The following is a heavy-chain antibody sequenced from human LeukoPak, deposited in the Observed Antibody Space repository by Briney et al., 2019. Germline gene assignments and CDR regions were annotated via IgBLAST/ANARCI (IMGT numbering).Heavy chain of an antibody. CDR3: ARGGGYGDYVGWFDP. CDR2: IYTSGST. V-gene: IGHV4-4*07. J-gene: IGHJ5*02. CDR1: GGSISSYY. Sequence: SETLSLTCTVSGGSISSYYWSWIRQPAGKGLEWIGRIYTSGSTNYNPSLKSRVTMSVDTSKNQFSLKLSSVTAADTVVYYCARGGGYGDYVGWFDPWGQGTLVTVSS. D-gene: IGHD4-17*01.